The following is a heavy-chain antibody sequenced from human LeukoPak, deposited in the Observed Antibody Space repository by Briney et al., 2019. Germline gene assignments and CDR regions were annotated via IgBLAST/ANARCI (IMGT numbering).Heavy chain of an antibody. J-gene: IGHJ5*02. D-gene: IGHD3-10*01. CDR2: MNPNSGDT. V-gene: IGHV1-8*01. CDR3: ATTMVRGTIPPP. Sequence: ASVKVSCKASGYTFTSYDINWVRQATGQGLEWMGWMNPNSGDTGYAQKFQGRVTMTRNTSISTTYMDLSSLRSEDTAMYFCATTMVRGTIPPPWGQGTLVTVSS. CDR1: GYTFTSYD.